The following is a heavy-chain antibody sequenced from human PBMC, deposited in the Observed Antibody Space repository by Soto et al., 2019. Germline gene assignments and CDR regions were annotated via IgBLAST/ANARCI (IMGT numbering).Heavy chain of an antibody. CDR2: IYYSGST. CDR1: GGSFSGYY. J-gene: IGHJ4*02. D-gene: IGHD2-15*01. CDR3: ARGQVVAAQH. Sequence: SETLSLTCAVYGGSFSGYYWSWIRQHPGKGLEWIGYIYYSGSTYYNPSLKSRVTISVDTSKNQFSLKLSSVTAADTAVYYCARGQVVAAQHWGQRTLVTVSS. V-gene: IGHV4-31*11.